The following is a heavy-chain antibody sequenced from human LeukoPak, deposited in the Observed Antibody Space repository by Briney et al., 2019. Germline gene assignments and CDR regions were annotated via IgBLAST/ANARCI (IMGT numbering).Heavy chain of an antibody. CDR3: ARGFYYYDSSGYYFRHLDY. Sequence: ASVEVSCKASGYTFTSYDINWVRQATGQGLEWMGWMNPNSGNTGYAQKFQGRVTMTRNTSISTAYMELSSLRSEDTAVYYCARGFYYYDSSGYYFRHLDYWGQGTLVTVSS. V-gene: IGHV1-8*01. CDR2: MNPNSGNT. D-gene: IGHD3-22*01. J-gene: IGHJ4*02. CDR1: GYTFTSYD.